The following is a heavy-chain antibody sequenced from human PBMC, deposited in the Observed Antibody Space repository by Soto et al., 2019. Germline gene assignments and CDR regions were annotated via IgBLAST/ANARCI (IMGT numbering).Heavy chain of an antibody. Sequence: EVQLVESGGGLVQPGGSLRLSCAASGFTFSSYSMNWVRQAPGKGLEWVSSISSSSSYIYYADSVKGRFTISRDNAKNSLYLQMNSLRAQDTAVYYCARDDYDFWSGYPGGDAFDIWGQGTMVTVSS. V-gene: IGHV3-21*01. D-gene: IGHD3-3*01. J-gene: IGHJ3*02. CDR1: GFTFSSYS. CDR3: ARDDYDFWSGYPGGDAFDI. CDR2: ISSSSSYI.